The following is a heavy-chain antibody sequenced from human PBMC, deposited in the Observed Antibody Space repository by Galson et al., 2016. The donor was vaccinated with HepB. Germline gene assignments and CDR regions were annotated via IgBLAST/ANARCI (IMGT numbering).Heavy chain of an antibody. D-gene: IGHD7-27*01. J-gene: IGHJ4*02. Sequence: SLRLSCAASGFTFSSYWMHWARHAPGEGLEWVADISLGGGKQHYADSAKGRFSISRDTSRVYLQMSSLTPADTGLYYCARDYSYSSNWPGYWGQGTLVIVSS. V-gene: IGHV3-30*03. CDR2: ISLGGGKQ. CDR3: ARDYSYSSNWPGY. CDR1: GFTFSSYW.